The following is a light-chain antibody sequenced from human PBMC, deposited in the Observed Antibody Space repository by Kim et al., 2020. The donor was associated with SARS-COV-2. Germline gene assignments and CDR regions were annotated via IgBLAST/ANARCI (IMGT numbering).Light chain of an antibody. V-gene: IGLV3-19*01. Sequence: SSELTQDPAVSVALGQTVRITCQGESLRSYYATWYQQKPGQAPILVIYGKKNRPSGIPDRFSGSSSGNTASLTITGTHASDEADYHCNARNSNDNVVFGGGTELAVL. CDR2: GKK. CDR1: SLRSYY. J-gene: IGLJ2*01. CDR3: NARNSNDNVV.